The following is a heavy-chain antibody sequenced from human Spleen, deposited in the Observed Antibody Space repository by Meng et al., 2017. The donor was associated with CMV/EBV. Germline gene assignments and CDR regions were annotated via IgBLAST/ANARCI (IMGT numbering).Heavy chain of an antibody. J-gene: IGHJ4*02. Sequence: GESLKISCAASGFSVDDYGMSWVRQAPGKGLEWVSTISENGGSTYYADSVKGRFTISRDNSKNTLYLQMNSLRAEDTAVYYCARDLVGRRYDFWSGGSEDYFDYWGQGTLVTVSS. CDR1: GFSVDDYG. CDR3: ARDLVGRRYDFWSGGSEDYFDY. CDR2: ISENGGST. V-gene: IGHV3-23*01. D-gene: IGHD3-3*01.